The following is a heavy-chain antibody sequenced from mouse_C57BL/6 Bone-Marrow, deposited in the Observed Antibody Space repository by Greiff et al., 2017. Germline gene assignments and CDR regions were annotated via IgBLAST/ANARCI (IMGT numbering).Heavy chain of an antibody. Sequence: EVKLVESGGDLVKPGGSLKLSCAASGFTFSSYGMSWVRPTPDKRLAWVATISSGGSYTYYPDSVKGRFPISRDNAKNTLYLQMSSLKSEDTAMYYCARERTNQCAYWGQGTLVTVSA. V-gene: IGHV5-6*01. CDR3: ARERTNQCAY. D-gene: IGHD6-1*01. J-gene: IGHJ3*01. CDR2: ISSGGSYT. CDR1: GFTFSSYG.